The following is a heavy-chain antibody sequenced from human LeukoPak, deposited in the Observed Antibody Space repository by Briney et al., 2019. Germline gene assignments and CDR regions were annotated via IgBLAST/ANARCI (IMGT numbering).Heavy chain of an antibody. J-gene: IGHJ4*02. CDR2: IYYSGST. D-gene: IGHD1-1*01. CDR3: ARDRGTWNDDGFDY. V-gene: IGHV4-39*07. Sequence: WVRQPPGKGLEWIGSIYYSGSTYYNPSLKSRVTISVDTSKNRFSLKLSSVTAADTAVYYCARDRGTWNDDGFDYWGQGTLVTVSS.